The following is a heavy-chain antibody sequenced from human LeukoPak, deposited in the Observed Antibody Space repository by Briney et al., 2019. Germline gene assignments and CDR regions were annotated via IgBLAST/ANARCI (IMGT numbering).Heavy chain of an antibody. CDR3: ARATGNLGFDY. CDR2: INHSGST. CDR1: GGSFSGYY. J-gene: IGHJ4*02. D-gene: IGHD3-9*01. Sequence: SETLSLTCAVYGGSFSGYYWSWIRQPPGKGLEWIGEINHSGSTNYNPSLKSRVTISVDTSKNQFSLKLSSVTAADTAVYYCARATGNLGFDYWGQGTLVTVSS. V-gene: IGHV4-34*01.